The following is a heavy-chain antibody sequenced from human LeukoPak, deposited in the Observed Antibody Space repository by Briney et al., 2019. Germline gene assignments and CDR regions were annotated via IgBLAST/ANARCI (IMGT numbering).Heavy chain of an antibody. CDR1: GFTFSSYA. V-gene: IGHV3-23*01. CDR2: ISGSGGST. CDR3: AKSHLSETDAFDI. Sequence: GGSLRLSCAASGFTFSSYAMSWVRQAPGKELEWVSAISGSGGSTYYADSVKGRFTISRDNSKNTLYLQMNSLRAEDTAVYYCAKSHLSETDAFDIWGQGTMVTVSS. J-gene: IGHJ3*02.